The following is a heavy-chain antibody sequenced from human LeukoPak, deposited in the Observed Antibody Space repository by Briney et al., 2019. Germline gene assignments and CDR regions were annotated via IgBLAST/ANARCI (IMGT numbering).Heavy chain of an antibody. V-gene: IGHV3-21*01. D-gene: IGHD6-13*01. CDR2: ISSSRSSI. Sequence: GGSLRLSCPASGFTFSSYTMNWVRRAPGKGLEWVSSISSSRSSIYYADSVKGRFTISRDNAKNSLYLQMNSLRAEDTAVYYCARDSAGNDYWGQGTLVTVSS. J-gene: IGHJ4*02. CDR1: GFTFSSYT. CDR3: ARDSAGNDY.